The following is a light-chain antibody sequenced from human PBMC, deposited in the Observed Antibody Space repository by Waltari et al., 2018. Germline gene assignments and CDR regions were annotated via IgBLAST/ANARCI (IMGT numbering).Light chain of an antibody. CDR1: TSNIGNNY. V-gene: IGLV1-51*02. Sequence: QSVLTQPPSVSAAPGQKVTISCPGSTSNIGNNYVTWYQQPPGTAPKLLIYESNKRPSGMPDLFSGAKSGTSATLGITGLQTGDEADYYCGTWDSSLRSVVFGGGTKLTVL. CDR2: ESN. J-gene: IGLJ2*01. CDR3: GTWDSSLRSVV.